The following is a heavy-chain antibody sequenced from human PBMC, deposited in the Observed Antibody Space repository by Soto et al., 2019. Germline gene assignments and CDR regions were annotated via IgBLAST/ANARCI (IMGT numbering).Heavy chain of an antibody. J-gene: IGHJ6*02. CDR2: IYYSGSI. V-gene: IGHV4-31*03. D-gene: IGHD5-12*01. CDR3: ARETWDIVATISPRASYYGMDV. CDR1: GGSMSSGGYY. Sequence: PSETLSLTCPVSGGSMSSGGYYWSWIRQHPGKGLEWIGYIYYSGSIYYNPSLKSRVTISVDTSKNQFSLKLSSVTAADTAVYYCARETWDIVATISPRASYYGMDVWGQGTTVTVSS.